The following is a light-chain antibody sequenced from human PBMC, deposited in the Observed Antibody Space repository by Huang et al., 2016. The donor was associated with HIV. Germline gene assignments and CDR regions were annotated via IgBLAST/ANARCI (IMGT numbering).Light chain of an antibody. CDR2: GAS. J-gene: IGKJ1*01. CDR1: QSVNTN. V-gene: IGKV3-15*01. CDR3: HQYNDWPPWT. Sequence: EIVMTQSPATLSLSPGERAIVLCRTSQSVNTNLAWYQQKPGQAPRLLSFGASTRATGVQARLNGGGSETELTLTIDSLQSEDFAVYYCHQYNDWPPWTFGQGTKVEI.